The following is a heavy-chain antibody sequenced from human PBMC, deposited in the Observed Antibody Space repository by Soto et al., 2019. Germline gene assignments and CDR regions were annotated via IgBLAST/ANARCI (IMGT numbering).Heavy chain of an antibody. CDR1: GYSFTSYW. D-gene: IGHD6-13*01. CDR2: IYPGDSDT. J-gene: IGHJ6*02. V-gene: IGHV5-51*01. Sequence: GESLKISCKGSGYSFTSYWIGWVRQMPGKGLEWMGIIYPGDSDTRYSPSFQGQVTISADKSISTAYLQWSSLKASDTAMYYCARRYSSSWYDYGMDVWGQGTTVTVSS. CDR3: ARRYSSSWYDYGMDV.